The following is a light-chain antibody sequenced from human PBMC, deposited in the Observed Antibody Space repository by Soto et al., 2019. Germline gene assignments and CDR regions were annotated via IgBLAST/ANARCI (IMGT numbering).Light chain of an antibody. CDR1: QSISSN. CDR2: DAS. V-gene: IGKV3-15*01. CDR3: QQYNNWPLT. J-gene: IGKJ4*01. Sequence: ETVMTQSPATLSVSPGERATLSCRASQSISSNLAWFQQKPGQALRLLIYDASTMATGFPARFSGSGSGTEFTLTISSLQSEDFAVYYCQQYNNWPLTFGGGTKVEIK.